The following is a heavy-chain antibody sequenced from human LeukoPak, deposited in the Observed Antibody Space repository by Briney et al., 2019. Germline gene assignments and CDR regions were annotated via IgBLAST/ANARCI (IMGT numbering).Heavy chain of an antibody. D-gene: IGHD3-16*01. J-gene: IGHJ4*02. V-gene: IGHV3-11*05. CDR3: AREMITDRGGYDS. CDR1: GFTFSDYY. CDR2: ISSSSSYT. Sequence: PGGSLRLSCAASGFTFSDYYMSWIRQAPGKGLEWVSYISSSSSYTNYADSVKGRFTISRDNAKNSLYLQMNSLRAEDTAVYYCAREMITDRGGYDSWGQGTLVTVSS.